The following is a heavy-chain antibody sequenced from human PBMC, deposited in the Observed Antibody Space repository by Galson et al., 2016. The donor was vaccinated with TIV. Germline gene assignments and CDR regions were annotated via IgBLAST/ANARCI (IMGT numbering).Heavy chain of an antibody. CDR2: IYSTGST. V-gene: IGHV4-59*01. CDR1: GGSMSDYY. D-gene: IGHD2/OR15-2a*01. Sequence: SETLSLTCTVSGGSMSDYYWTWIRQPPGKGLEWIGYIYSTGSTNYNPSLQSRVSISLDTSKNQFSLKIYSVTAADTAVYYCAREGQVARQGNLAPKYYYAMDVWGQGTAVTVSS. CDR3: AREGQVARQGNLAPKYYYAMDV. J-gene: IGHJ6*02.